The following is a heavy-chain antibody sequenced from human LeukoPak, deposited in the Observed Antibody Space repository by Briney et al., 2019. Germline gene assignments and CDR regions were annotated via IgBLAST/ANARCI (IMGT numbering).Heavy chain of an antibody. CDR2: MNPNSGNT. J-gene: IGHJ3*02. CDR1: GYTFTSYY. V-gene: IGHV1-8*02. D-gene: IGHD1-20*01. Sequence: ASVKVSCKASGYTFTSYYMHWVRQATGQGLEWRGWMNPNSGNTGYAQKFQGRVTMTRNTSISTAYMELSSLRSEDTAVYYCASSDNWNDDLDAFDIWGQGTMVTVSS. CDR3: ASSDNWNDDLDAFDI.